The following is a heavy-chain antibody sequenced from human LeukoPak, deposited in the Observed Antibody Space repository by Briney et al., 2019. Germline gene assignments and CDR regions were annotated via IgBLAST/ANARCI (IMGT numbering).Heavy chain of an antibody. Sequence: ASVKVSCKASGYTFTGYYMHWVRQAPGQGLEWMGWINPNSGGTNYAQKFQGRVTMTRDTSISTAYMELSRLRSDDTAVYYCARASYSYGYYFDYWGQGTLVTVSS. J-gene: IGHJ4*02. CDR1: GYTFTGYY. D-gene: IGHD5-18*01. CDR2: INPNSGGT. CDR3: ARASYSYGYYFDY. V-gene: IGHV1-2*02.